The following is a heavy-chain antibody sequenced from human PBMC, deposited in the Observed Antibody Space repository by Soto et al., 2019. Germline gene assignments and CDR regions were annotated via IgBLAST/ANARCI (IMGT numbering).Heavy chain of an antibody. CDR1: GGSISSYY. CDR3: ARGGPPRRAAGGYYDFWSGFLA. Sequence: PSETLSLTCTVSGGSISSYYWSWIRQPPGKGLEWIGYIYYSGSTNYNPSLKSRVTISVDTSKNQFSLKLSSVTAADTAVYYCARGGPPRRAAGGYYDFWSGFLAWGQGTLVXVSS. J-gene: IGHJ5*02. D-gene: IGHD3-3*01. CDR2: IYYSGST. V-gene: IGHV4-59*01.